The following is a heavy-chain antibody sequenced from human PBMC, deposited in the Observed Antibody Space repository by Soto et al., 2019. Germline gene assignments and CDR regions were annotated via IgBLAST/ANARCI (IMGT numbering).Heavy chain of an antibody. CDR3: ARVWGDIVVVPALNLYFDY. CDR1: GGSISSYY. D-gene: IGHD2-2*01. J-gene: IGHJ4*02. CDR2: IYYSGST. Sequence: SETLSLTCTVSGGSISSYYWSWIRQPPGKGLEWIGYIYYSGSTNYNPSLKSRVTISVVTSKNQFSLKLISFTPADTAVYYCARVWGDIVVVPALNLYFDYWGQGTLVTVSS. V-gene: IGHV4-59*01.